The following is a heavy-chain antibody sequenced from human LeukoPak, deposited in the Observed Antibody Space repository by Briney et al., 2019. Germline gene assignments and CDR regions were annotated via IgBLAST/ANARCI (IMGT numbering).Heavy chain of an antibody. Sequence: SEALSLTCTVSGFSISTNYYWGWTRQPPGKGLEWIGSIHHSGNTYHNPSLRSRVIMSIDTSKNQFSLRLSSVTAAETAVYFCARTNWNPGDYWGQGTLVTVSS. D-gene: IGHD1-1*01. CDR3: ARTNWNPGDY. V-gene: IGHV4-38-2*02. CDR1: GFSISTNYY. J-gene: IGHJ4*02. CDR2: IHHSGNT.